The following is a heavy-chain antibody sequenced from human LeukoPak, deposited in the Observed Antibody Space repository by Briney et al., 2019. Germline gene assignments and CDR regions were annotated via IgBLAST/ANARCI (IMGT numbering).Heavy chain of an antibody. Sequence: PSETLSLTCTVSGGSISSYYWSWVRQPPGKGLEWIGYIYYSGSTNYNPSPKSRVTISVDTSKNQFSLKLSSVTAADTAVYYCARLAAGGKGYYGMDVWGQGTTVTVSS. CDR2: IYYSGST. V-gene: IGHV4-59*08. CDR3: ARLAAGGKGYYGMDV. CDR1: GGSISSYY. J-gene: IGHJ6*02. D-gene: IGHD4-23*01.